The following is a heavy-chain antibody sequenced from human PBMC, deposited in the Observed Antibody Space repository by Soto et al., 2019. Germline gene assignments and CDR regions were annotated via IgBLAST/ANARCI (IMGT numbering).Heavy chain of an antibody. Sequence: SETLSLTCTVSGGSISSYYWIWIRQPPGKGLEWIGYIYYSGSTNYNPSLKSRVTISVDTSKNQFSLKLSSVTAADTAVYYCARHVSGYCSGGSCYSDAFDIWGQGTMVTVSS. J-gene: IGHJ3*02. D-gene: IGHD2-15*01. CDR2: IYYSGST. CDR3: ARHVSGYCSGGSCYSDAFDI. V-gene: IGHV4-59*08. CDR1: GGSISSYY.